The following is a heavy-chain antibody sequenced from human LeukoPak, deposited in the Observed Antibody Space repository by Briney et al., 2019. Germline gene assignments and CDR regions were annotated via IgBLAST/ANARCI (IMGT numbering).Heavy chain of an antibody. CDR1: GYSFTSYW. V-gene: IGHV5-51*01. CDR3: ARQYYYGSASQKYFDY. D-gene: IGHD3-10*01. Sequence: GESLKISCKGSGYSFTSYWIGWVRQMPGKGLEWMGIIYPGDSDTRYSPSFQGQVTISADKSINTAYLQWSSLKASDTAMYYCARQYYYGSASQKYFDYWGQGTLVTVSS. J-gene: IGHJ4*02. CDR2: IYPGDSDT.